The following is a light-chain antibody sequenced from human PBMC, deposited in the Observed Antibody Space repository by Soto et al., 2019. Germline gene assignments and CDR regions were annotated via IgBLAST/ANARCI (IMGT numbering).Light chain of an antibody. Sequence: QSVLTQPPSASGSPGQSVTISCTGTSSYVGGYNYVSWYQQHPGKAPKLMIYEVSKRPSGVPVRFSGSKSGNTASLTVSGLQAEDEADYYCSSYAGSNNHVFGTGTKVTVL. CDR1: SSYVGGYNY. CDR3: SSYAGSNNHV. J-gene: IGLJ1*01. V-gene: IGLV2-8*01. CDR2: EVS.